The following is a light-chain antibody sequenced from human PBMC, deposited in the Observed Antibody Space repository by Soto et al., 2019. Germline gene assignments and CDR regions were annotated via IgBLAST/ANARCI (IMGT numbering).Light chain of an antibody. CDR3: QQYNNWPIT. V-gene: IGKV3D-15*01. CDR1: QNVLSN. Sequence: ERVMTQSPAILSVSPGERATLSCRASQNVLSNLTWYQQKPGQAPRLLIYGASTRATDIPARFSGSGSGTEFTLTINSLQSEDFAVYYCQQYNNWPITFGQGTRLEIK. J-gene: IGKJ5*01. CDR2: GAS.